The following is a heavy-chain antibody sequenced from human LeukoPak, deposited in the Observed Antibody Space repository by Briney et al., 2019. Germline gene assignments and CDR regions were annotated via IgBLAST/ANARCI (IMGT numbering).Heavy chain of an antibody. Sequence: PGGSLTISCKASGYRFTIYWMAWVRQMPGKGLETMGIIYPGDSDIRYSPSFQGQVTISADKSINTAYLQWSSLKASDTAMYYCARFPGLTTVTLDYWGQGTLVTVSS. D-gene: IGHD4-11*01. V-gene: IGHV5-51*01. J-gene: IGHJ4*02. CDR1: GYRFTIYW. CDR3: ARFPGLTTVTLDY. CDR2: IYPGDSDI.